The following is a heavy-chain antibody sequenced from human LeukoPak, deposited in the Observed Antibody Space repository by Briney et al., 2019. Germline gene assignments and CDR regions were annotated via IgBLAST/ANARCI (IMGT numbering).Heavy chain of an antibody. CDR1: GGTFSSYA. CDR3: ARVGGGCSSTSCPLDY. D-gene: IGHD2-2*01. J-gene: IGHJ4*02. Sequence: GSSVKVSCKASGGTFSSYAISWVRQAPGQGLEWMGGIIPIFGTANYAQKFQGRVTITTDESTSAAYMELSSLRSEDTAVYYCARVGGGCSSTSCPLDYWGQGTLVTVSS. CDR2: IIPIFGTA. V-gene: IGHV1-69*05.